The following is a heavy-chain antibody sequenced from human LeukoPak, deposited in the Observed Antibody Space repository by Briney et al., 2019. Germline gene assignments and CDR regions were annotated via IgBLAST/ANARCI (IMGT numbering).Heavy chain of an antibody. Sequence: PGGSLRLSCAASGFTFSSYEMNWVRQAPGKGLEWVSYISSSGSTIYYADSEKGRFTISRDNAKNSLYLQMNSLRAEDTAVYYCARDSPQYGSGKDYWGQGTLVTVSS. CDR3: ARDSPQYGSGKDY. CDR1: GFTFSSYE. J-gene: IGHJ4*02. D-gene: IGHD3-10*01. V-gene: IGHV3-48*03. CDR2: ISSSGSTI.